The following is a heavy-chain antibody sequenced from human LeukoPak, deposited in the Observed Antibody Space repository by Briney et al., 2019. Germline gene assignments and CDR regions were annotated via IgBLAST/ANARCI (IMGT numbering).Heavy chain of an antibody. CDR2: IYYSGST. V-gene: IGHV4-39*01. CDR1: GGSIGSSSYY. Sequence: SETLSLTCTVSGGSIGSSSYYWGWIRQPPGKGLEWIGSIYYSGSTYYNPSLKSRVTISVDTSKNQFSLKLSSVTAADTAVYYCARQGVAARPHYFDYWGQGTLVTVSS. J-gene: IGHJ4*02. D-gene: IGHD6-6*01. CDR3: ARQGVAARPHYFDY.